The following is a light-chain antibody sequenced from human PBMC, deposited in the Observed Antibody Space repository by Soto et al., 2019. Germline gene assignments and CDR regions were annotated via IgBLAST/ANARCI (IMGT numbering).Light chain of an antibody. V-gene: IGKV2-28*01. CDR1: QSLLHTNGYNY. CDR2: LGS. CDR3: VQTVQTQRT. J-gene: IGKJ1*01. Sequence: DIVMTQSPLSLPVTPGEPASISCRSSQSLLHTNGYNYFAWYLQKPGQSPQALIYLGSNRSSGVPDKFSGSGSGTDFTLKIIRVEAGDVGVYYGVQTVQTQRTFDQLPKEEIK.